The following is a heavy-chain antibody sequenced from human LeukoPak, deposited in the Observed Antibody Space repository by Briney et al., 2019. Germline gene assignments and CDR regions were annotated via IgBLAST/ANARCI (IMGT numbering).Heavy chain of an antibody. J-gene: IGHJ4*02. CDR3: ATDRGWRTSGYYLCYFEY. Sequence: GGSLRLSCAASGFIFTNYFMSWVSQAPGKGLEWVASIKHDGSEKYNVDSVRGRFTISRDNTKNSLYLQMSSLRAEDTAVYYCATDRGWRTSGYYLCYFEYWGQGTLVTFSS. V-gene: IGHV3-7*01. CDR1: GFIFTNYF. D-gene: IGHD3-3*01. CDR2: IKHDGSEK.